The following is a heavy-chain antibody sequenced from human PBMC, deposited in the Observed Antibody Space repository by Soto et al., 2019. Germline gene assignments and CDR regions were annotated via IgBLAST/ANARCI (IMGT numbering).Heavy chain of an antibody. V-gene: IGHV3-33*01. CDR3: AREDSSGWSFHYYFDY. J-gene: IGHJ4*02. CDR1: GFTFSSYG. Sequence: GGSLRLSCAASGFTFSSYGMHWVRQAPGKGLEWVAVIWYDGSNKYYADSVKGRFTISRDNSKNTLYLQMNSLRAEDTAVYYCAREDSSGWSFHYYFDYWGQGTLVTVSS. CDR2: IWYDGSNK. D-gene: IGHD6-19*01.